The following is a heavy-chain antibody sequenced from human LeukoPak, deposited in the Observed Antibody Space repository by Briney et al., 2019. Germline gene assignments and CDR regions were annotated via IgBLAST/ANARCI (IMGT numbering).Heavy chain of an antibody. CDR1: GFTFSSYW. CDR2: IKQDGSEK. V-gene: IGHV3-7*01. J-gene: IGHJ6*02. CDR3: ARKVYSSGWSYYYYGMDV. D-gene: IGHD6-19*01. Sequence: GGSLRLSCAASGFTFSSYWMSWVRQAPGKGLEWVANIKQDGSEKYYVDSVKGRFTISRDNAKNSLYLQMNSLRAEDTAVYYCARKVYSSGWSYYYYGMDVWGQGTTVTVSS.